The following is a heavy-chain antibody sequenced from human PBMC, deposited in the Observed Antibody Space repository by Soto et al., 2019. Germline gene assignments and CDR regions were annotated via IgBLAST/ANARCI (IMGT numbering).Heavy chain of an antibody. V-gene: IGHV3-11*01. D-gene: IGHD2-15*01. CDR3: ARDAGAADYYYYYYMDV. J-gene: IGHJ6*03. CDR2: ISSSGSTI. Sequence: PGGSLRLSCAASGFTFSDYYMSWIRQAPGKGLEWVSYISSSGSTIYYADSVKGRFTTSRDNAKNSLYLQMNSLRAEDTAVYYCARDAGAADYYYYYYMDVWGKGTTVTVSS. CDR1: GFTFSDYY.